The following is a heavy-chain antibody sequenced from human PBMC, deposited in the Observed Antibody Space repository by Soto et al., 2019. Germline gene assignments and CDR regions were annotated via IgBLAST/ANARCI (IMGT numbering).Heavy chain of an antibody. J-gene: IGHJ4*02. CDR1: GGSISSGGYY. V-gene: IGHV4-31*03. CDR2: IYYSGST. D-gene: IGHD2-2*01. CDR3: ARYCSSTSCYVRATIDY. Sequence: SETLSLTCTVSGGSISSGGYYWSWIRQHPGKGLEWIGYIYYSGSTYYNPSLKSRVTISVDTSKNQFSLKLSSVTAADTAVYYCARYCSSTSCYVRATIDYWGQGTLVTVSS.